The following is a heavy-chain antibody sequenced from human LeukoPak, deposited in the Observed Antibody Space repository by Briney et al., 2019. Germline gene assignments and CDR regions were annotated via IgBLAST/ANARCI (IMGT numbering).Heavy chain of an antibody. D-gene: IGHD4-17*01. CDR2: ISTSGRTT. CDR1: GFTFSDYY. J-gene: IGHJ4*02. Sequence: GGSLRLSCEVSGFTFSDYYMAWIRQAPGKGLEWVSYISTSGRTTYYADSVKGRFTIFRDNAKNSLYLQMNSLRAEDTAVYYCASSFPDYGDYGGPDYWGQGTLVTVSS. CDR3: ASSFPDYGDYGGPDY. V-gene: IGHV3-11*04.